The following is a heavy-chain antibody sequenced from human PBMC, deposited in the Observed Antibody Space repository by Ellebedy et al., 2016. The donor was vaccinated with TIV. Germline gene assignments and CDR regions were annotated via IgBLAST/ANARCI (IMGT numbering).Heavy chain of an antibody. Sequence: SETLSLTCTISGGSISNYYWSWIRQPPGKGLEWIGYINDSGSTNYNPSLKSRVTISVDTSKNQFSLNLSSVIAADTAVYYCARAGVVVVTGIPYAFDMWGQGTMVTVSS. D-gene: IGHD2-21*02. V-gene: IGHV4-59*08. CDR2: INDSGST. J-gene: IGHJ3*02. CDR3: ARAGVVVVTGIPYAFDM. CDR1: GGSISNYY.